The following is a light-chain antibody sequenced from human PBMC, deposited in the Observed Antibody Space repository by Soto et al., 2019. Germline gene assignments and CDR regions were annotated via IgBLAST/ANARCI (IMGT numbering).Light chain of an antibody. J-gene: IGLJ3*02. CDR1: SSDLGSYNL. CDR3: CSYAGSSTSWV. CDR2: EVN. V-gene: IGLV2-23*02. Sequence: QSALTQPASVSGSPGQSLTISCTGTSSDLGSYNLVSWYQQHPGKAPKLMIYEVNKRPSGVSNRFSASKSGNTASLTISGLQAEDEADYYCCSYAGSSTSWVFGGGTNLTVL.